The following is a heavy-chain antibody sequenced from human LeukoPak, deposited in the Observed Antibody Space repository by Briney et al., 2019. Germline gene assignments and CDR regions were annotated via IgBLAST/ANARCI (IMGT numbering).Heavy chain of an antibody. CDR1: GGSISSYY. V-gene: IGHV4-59*03. Sequence: SETLSLTCNVSGGSISSYYWSWIRQPPGKGLEWIGFVYYTGNTNYSPSLKSRVSISLETSKNRFSLKVTSVTAADTAVYYCAAGWGIDAFDFWAKGHWSPSPQ. J-gene: IGHJ3*01. D-gene: IGHD7-27*01. CDR3: AAGWGIDAFDF. CDR2: VYYTGNT.